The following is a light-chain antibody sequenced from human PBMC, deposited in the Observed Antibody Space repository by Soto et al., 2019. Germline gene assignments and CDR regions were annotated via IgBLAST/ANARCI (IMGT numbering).Light chain of an antibody. J-gene: IGKJ4*01. V-gene: IGKV1-12*01. CDR1: LVISSW. CDR3: HQASSFPLT. CDR2: KAS. Sequence: DIHMTQSPSSVSASVRDTVTITCRASLVISSWLAWYQHKPGRAPKLLIYKASNLQPGVPSRFSGSGSEADYTFTLTIRNLQPEDFATYYCHQASSFPLTFGGGTKVEIK.